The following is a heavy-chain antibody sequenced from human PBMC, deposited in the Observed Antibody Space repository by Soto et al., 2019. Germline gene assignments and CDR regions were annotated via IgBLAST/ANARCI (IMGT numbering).Heavy chain of an antibody. D-gene: IGHD3-10*01. CDR1: GGTFSSYA. CDR3: ARGVGGTMVRGVIRPPTLFY. J-gene: IGHJ4*02. Sequence: SVKVSCKASGGTFSSYAISWVRQAPGQGLEWMGGIIPIFGTANYAQKFQGRVTITADESTSTAYMELSSLRSEDTAVYYCARGVGGTMVRGVIRPPTLFYWGPGTLVTVSS. V-gene: IGHV1-69*13. CDR2: IIPIFGTA.